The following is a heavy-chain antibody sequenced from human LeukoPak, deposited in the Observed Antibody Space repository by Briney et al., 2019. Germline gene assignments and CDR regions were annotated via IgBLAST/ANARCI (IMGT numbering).Heavy chain of an antibody. CDR3: AKDIGYYYDSSGYDY. V-gene: IGHV3-9*01. Sequence: GGSLRLSCAASGFTFDDYAMHWVRQAPGKGLERVSGISWNSGSIGYADSVKGRFTISRDNAKNSLYLQMNSLRAEDTALYYCAKDIGYYYDSSGYDYWGQGTLVTVSS. CDR1: GFTFDDYA. D-gene: IGHD3-22*01. J-gene: IGHJ4*02. CDR2: ISWNSGSI.